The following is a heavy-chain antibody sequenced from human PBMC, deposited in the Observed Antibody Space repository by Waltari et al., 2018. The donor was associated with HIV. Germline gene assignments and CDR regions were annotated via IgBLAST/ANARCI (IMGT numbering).Heavy chain of an antibody. CDR1: GFTFSSYG. Sequence: QVQLVESGGGVVQPGRSLRLSCAASGFTFSSYGMHWVRQAPGKGLEWVAVIWYDGSNKYYADSVKGRFTISRDNSKNTLYLQMNSLRAEDTAVYYCARDYTIFGVVIMSYYYGMDVWGQGTTVTVSS. CDR3: ARDYTIFGVVIMSYYYGMDV. J-gene: IGHJ6*02. CDR2: IWYDGSNK. D-gene: IGHD3-3*01. V-gene: IGHV3-33*01.